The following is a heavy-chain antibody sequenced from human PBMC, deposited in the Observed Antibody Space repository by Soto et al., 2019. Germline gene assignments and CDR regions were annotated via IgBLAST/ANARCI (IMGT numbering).Heavy chain of an antibody. CDR2: IWYDGSNT. Sequence: GGSLRLSCAASGFTFSSYGMHWVRQAPGKGLEWVAVIWYDGSNTYYADSVKGRFTISRDNSKNTLYLQMNSLRAEDTAVYYCARGTTHPRGYPYYFDYWGQGTLVTVSS. CDR1: GFTFSSYG. J-gene: IGHJ4*02. D-gene: IGHD3-22*01. CDR3: ARGTTHPRGYPYYFDY. V-gene: IGHV3-33*01.